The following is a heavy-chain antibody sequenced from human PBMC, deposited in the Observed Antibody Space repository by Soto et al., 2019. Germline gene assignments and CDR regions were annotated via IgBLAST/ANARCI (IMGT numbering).Heavy chain of an antibody. D-gene: IGHD4-17*01. V-gene: IGHV3-30-3*01. CDR1: GFTFSSYA. J-gene: IGHJ3*02. Sequence: QVQLVESGGGVVQPGRSLRLSCAASGFTFSSYAMHWVRQAPGKGLEWVAVISYAGSNKYYADSVKGRLNTSRDNSKNTLHLQMNSVRAEDTAVYYCARHPTTVTEYDAFDIWGQGTMVTVSS. CDR2: ISYAGSNK. CDR3: ARHPTTVTEYDAFDI.